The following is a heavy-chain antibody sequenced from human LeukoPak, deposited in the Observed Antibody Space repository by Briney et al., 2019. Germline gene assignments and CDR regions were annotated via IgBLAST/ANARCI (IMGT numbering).Heavy chain of an antibody. V-gene: IGHV3-23*01. Sequence: GGSLRLSCAASRFTVSSNYMSWVRQAPGKGLEWVSAISGSGGSTYYADSVKGRFTISRDNSKNTLYLQMNSLRAEDTAVYYCAKDPYYDILTGSQSGYYYYGMDVWGQGTTVTVFS. CDR2: ISGSGGST. D-gene: IGHD3-9*01. CDR3: AKDPYYDILTGSQSGYYYYGMDV. J-gene: IGHJ6*02. CDR1: RFTVSSNY.